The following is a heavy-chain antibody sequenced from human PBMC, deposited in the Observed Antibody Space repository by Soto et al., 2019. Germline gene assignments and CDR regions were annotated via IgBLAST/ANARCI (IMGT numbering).Heavy chain of an antibody. CDR2: IFPSDSDT. D-gene: IGHD3-22*01. V-gene: IGHV5-51*01. Sequence: LKISCRTSGYRFTSYWITWVRQMPGKGLEWMGIIFPSDSDTRYSPSFQGQVTISADRSTSTVFLQWASLKASDTAVYFCARKDKSGYFNWFDPWGQGTLVTVSS. CDR1: GYRFTSYW. J-gene: IGHJ5*02. CDR3: ARKDKSGYFNWFDP.